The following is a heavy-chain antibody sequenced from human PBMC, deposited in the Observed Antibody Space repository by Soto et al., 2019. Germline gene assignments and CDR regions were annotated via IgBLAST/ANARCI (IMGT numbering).Heavy chain of an antibody. CDR3: ARDMSGGTYNYYYGMDV. Sequence: EVQLLESGGGLGQPGGSLRLSCAASGFTFSSYAMTWVRQAPGRGLEWVSAISGSGSPTYYADSVKGRFTSSRDNSKKTLYLQMNSLRAEDTAVYYCARDMSGGTYNYYYGMDVWGQGTTVTVSS. CDR1: GFTFSSYA. J-gene: IGHJ6*02. D-gene: IGHD1-26*01. CDR2: ISGSGSPT. V-gene: IGHV3-23*01.